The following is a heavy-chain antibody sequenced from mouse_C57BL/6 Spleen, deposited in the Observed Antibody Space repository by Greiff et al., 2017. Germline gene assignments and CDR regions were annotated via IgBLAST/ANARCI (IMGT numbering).Heavy chain of an antibody. CDR3: ARGLWSFAY. V-gene: IGHV1-52*01. CDR1: GYTFTSYW. Sequence: QVQLQQPGAELVRPGSSVTLSCTASGYTFTSYWMHWVQQRPIQGLEWIGNIDPSDSATHYNQKFKDKATLTVDKFSSTAYMQLSSLTSEDSSVYYCARGLWSFAYWGQGTLVTVSA. CDR2: IDPSDSAT. D-gene: IGHD1-1*02. J-gene: IGHJ3*01.